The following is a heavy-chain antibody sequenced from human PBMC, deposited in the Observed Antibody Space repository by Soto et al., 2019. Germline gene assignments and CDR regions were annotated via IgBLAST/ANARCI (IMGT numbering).Heavy chain of an antibody. V-gene: IGHV1-69*04. CDR2: IIPILGIA. D-gene: IGHD3-9*01. CDR1: GGTFSSYT. J-gene: IGHJ5*02. Sequence: SVKVSCKASGGTFSSYTISWVRQAPGQGLEWMGRIIPILGIANYAQKFQGRVTITADKSTSTAYMELSSLRSEDTAVYYCARDPLYYDILTGENWFDPWGQGTLVTVSS. CDR3: ARDPLYYDILTGENWFDP.